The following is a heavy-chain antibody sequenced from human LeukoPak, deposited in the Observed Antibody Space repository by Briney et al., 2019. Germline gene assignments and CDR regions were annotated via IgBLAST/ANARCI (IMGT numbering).Heavy chain of an antibody. CDR3: ARARGTEAIDS. J-gene: IGHJ4*02. D-gene: IGHD6-25*01. CDR2: INHSGST. CDR1: YGSFSGYY. Sequence: SETLSLTCTVFYGSFSGYYWSWIRQPPGKGLEWIGEINHSGSTNYNPSLKSRFTVSVDTSKNQFSLKMRSVTAADTGVYYCARARGTEAIDSWGQGTLVTVSS. V-gene: IGHV4-34*01.